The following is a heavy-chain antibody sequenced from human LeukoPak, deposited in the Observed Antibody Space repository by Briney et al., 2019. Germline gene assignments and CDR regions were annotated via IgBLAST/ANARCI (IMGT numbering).Heavy chain of an antibody. CDR1: GFTFSSHA. Sequence: GGSLRLSCAGLGFTFSSHAMSWVRQAPGKGLEWVSTISGSGGAGTYYADSVKGRFTVSRDNSRNTLYLPMNSLRAEDTAVYYCVKDRGGSPFYGMDVWGQGTTVTVSS. V-gene: IGHV3-23*01. CDR3: VKDRGGSPFYGMDV. J-gene: IGHJ6*02. D-gene: IGHD1-26*01. CDR2: ISGSGGAGT.